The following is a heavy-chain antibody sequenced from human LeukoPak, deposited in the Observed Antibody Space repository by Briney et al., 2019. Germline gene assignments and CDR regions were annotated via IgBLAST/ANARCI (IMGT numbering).Heavy chain of an antibody. Sequence: ASVKVSCKASGYTFTSYDINWVRQATGQGLEWMGWMNPNSGNTGYAQKFQGRVTMTRNTSISTAYMELSSLRPEDTAVYYCARGSGTVTTGWFDPWGQGTLVTVSS. D-gene: IGHD4-11*01. CDR3: ARGSGTVTTGWFDP. J-gene: IGHJ5*02. CDR1: GYTFTSYD. CDR2: MNPNSGNT. V-gene: IGHV1-8*01.